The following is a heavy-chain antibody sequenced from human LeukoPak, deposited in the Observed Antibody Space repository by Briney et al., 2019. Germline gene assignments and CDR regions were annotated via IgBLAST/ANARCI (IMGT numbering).Heavy chain of an antibody. J-gene: IGHJ4*02. V-gene: IGHV4-38-2*01. CDR2: IYHSGST. Sequence: NASETLSLTCAVSGYSISSGYYWGWIRQPPGKGLEWIGSIYHSGSTYYNPSLKSRVTISVDTSKNQFSLKLSSVTAADTAVYYCVRGFGEKFDYWGQGTLVTVSS. D-gene: IGHD4-17*01. CDR1: GYSISSGYY. CDR3: VRGFGEKFDY.